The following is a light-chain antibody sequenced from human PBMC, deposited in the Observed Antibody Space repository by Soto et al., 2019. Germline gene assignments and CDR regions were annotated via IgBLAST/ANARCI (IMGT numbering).Light chain of an antibody. J-gene: IGKJ4*01. CDR3: QQRHNWPLT. CDR1: QSVSND. V-gene: IGKV3-11*01. Sequence: EIVLTHSPGTLSFSPGERATLSCRASQSVSNDLAWYQQKPGQSPRLLIYDASNRATGIPARFSGSGSGTDFTLTISGLEPEDFAVYYCQQRHNWPLTFGGGTKVEIK. CDR2: DAS.